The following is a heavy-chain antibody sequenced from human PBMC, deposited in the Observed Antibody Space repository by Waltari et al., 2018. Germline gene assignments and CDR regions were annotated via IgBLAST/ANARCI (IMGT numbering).Heavy chain of an antibody. CDR1: GFTFSFHA. Sequence: QVQLVDSGGGEVQPGRSLRLSCAASGFTFSFHAMHWVRQAPGQGLECVTVISHDVINTFYAESVKGRFTIARDNSKNTLYLQMHSLRVEDTAVYFCGRSSSNLSIDYWGQGTLVTVSS. V-gene: IGHV3-30*01. CDR2: ISHDVINT. J-gene: IGHJ4*02. D-gene: IGHD6-6*01. CDR3: GRSSSNLSIDY.